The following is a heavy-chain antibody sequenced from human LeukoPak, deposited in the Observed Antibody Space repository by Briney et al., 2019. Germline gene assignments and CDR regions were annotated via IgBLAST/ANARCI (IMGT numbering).Heavy chain of an antibody. D-gene: IGHD1-26*01. CDR3: ARDAAGIVGATPLDY. Sequence: GGSLRLSCAASGFIFTNYAMHWVRQAPGKGLEWVAVIWYDGSNKYYADSVKGRFTISRDNSKNTLYLQMNSLRAEDTAVYYCARDAAGIVGATPLDYWGQGTLVTVSS. V-gene: IGHV3-33*08. CDR2: IWYDGSNK. J-gene: IGHJ4*02. CDR1: GFIFTNYA.